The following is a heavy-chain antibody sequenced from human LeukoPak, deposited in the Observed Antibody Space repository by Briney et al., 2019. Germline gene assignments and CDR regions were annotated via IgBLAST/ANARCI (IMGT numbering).Heavy chain of an antibody. J-gene: IGHJ4*02. CDR3: ARVTPLYDHYYFDW. V-gene: IGHV4-39*07. CDR1: GGSISSSSYY. CDR2: IYYSGST. Sequence: KPSETLSLTCTVSGGSISSSSYYWGWIRQPPGKGLEWIGSIYYSGSTYYNPSLKSRVTISVDTSKNQFSLRLSSVTAADTAIYYCARVTPLYDHYYFDWWGQGALVTVSS. D-gene: IGHD3-22*01.